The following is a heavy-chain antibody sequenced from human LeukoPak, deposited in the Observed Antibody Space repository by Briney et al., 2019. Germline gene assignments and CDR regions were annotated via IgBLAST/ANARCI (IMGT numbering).Heavy chain of an antibody. D-gene: IGHD1-26*01. CDR3: ARVLVGARGAYNWFDP. CDR1: GGSISSSSYY. J-gene: IGHJ5*02. V-gene: IGHV4-39*07. CDR2: IYYSGST. Sequence: SETLSLTCTVSGGSISSSSYYWGWIRQPPGKGLEWIGSIYYSGSTYYNPSLKSRVTISVDASKNQFSLKLSSVTAADTAVYYCARVLVGARGAYNWFDPWGQGTLVTVSS.